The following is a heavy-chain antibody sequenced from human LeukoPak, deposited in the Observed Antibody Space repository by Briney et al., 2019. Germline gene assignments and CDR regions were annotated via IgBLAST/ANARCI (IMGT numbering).Heavy chain of an antibody. CDR3: AKAPQEYNSYAPPAN. J-gene: IGHJ4*02. V-gene: IGHV3-23*01. Sequence: GGSLRLSCAASGFTFSNYVMNWVRQAPGKGLEWVSGISGPGGGTYYADSVKGRFTISRDNSKNTLYLQMNSLRVEDTAIYYCAKAPQEYNSYAPPANWGQGTLVTVSS. CDR1: GFTFSNYV. D-gene: IGHD2/OR15-2a*01. CDR2: ISGPGGGT.